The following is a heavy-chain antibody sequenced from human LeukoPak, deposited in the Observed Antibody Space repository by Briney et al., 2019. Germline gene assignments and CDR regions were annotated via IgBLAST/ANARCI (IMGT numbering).Heavy chain of an antibody. J-gene: IGHJ4*02. V-gene: IGHV4-59*01. D-gene: IGHD5-18*01. CDR3: SRAVWDTAMVPPSFDY. Sequence: PSETLSLTCTVSGGSISSYYWSWIRQPPGKGLEWIGYIYYGGSTNYNPSLKSRVTISVDTSKNQFSLKLSSVTAADTAVYYCSRAVWDTAMVPPSFDYWGQGTLVTVSS. CDR2: IYYGGST. CDR1: GGSISSYY.